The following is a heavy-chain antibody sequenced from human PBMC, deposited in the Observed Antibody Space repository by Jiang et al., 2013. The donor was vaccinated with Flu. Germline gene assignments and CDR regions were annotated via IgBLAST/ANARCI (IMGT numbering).Heavy chain of an antibody. CDR3: ARQTRLQYLTAGWDG. V-gene: IGHV5-10-1*03. CDR1: GYSFTSYW. J-gene: IGHJ4*02. CDR2: IDPSDSYT. D-gene: IGHD4-11*01. Sequence: VQLVESGAEVKKPGESLRISCKGSGYSFTSYWISWVRQMPGKGLEWMGRIDPSDSYTNYSPSFQGHVTISADKSISTAYLQWSSLKASDTAMYYCARQTRLQYLTAGWDGWGQGTLVTVSS.